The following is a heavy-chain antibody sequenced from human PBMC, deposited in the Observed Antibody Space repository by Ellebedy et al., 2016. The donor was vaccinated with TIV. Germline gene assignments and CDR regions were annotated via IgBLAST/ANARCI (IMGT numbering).Heavy chain of an antibody. CDR1: GGSISSDY. D-gene: IGHD4-23*01. CDR2: IYYSGRT. J-gene: IGHJ4*02. V-gene: IGHV4-59*01. Sequence: SETLSLXCTVSGGSISSDYWNWIRQPPGKGLEWIGFIYYSGRTNYNPSLKSRVTISVDTSKNQFSLKLSSVTAADTAVYYCASWGDYGGNRHLDYWGQGTLVTVSS. CDR3: ASWGDYGGNRHLDY.